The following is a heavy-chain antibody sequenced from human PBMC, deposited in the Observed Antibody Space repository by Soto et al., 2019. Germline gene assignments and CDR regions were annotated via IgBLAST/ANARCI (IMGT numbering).Heavy chain of an antibody. Sequence: QVQLVESGGGVVQPGRSLRLSCAASGFTFSSYGMHWVRQAPGKGLEWVAVISYDGSNKYYADSVKGRFTISRDNSKNTLYLQMNSLRAEDTAVYYCAKDPGDGYNYGDYWGQGTLVTVSS. D-gene: IGHD5-12*01. CDR1: GFTFSSYG. CDR3: AKDPGDGYNYGDY. V-gene: IGHV3-30*18. J-gene: IGHJ4*02. CDR2: ISYDGSNK.